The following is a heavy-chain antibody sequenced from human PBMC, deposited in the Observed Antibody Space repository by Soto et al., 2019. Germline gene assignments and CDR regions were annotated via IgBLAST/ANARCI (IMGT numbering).Heavy chain of an antibody. D-gene: IGHD3-10*01. J-gene: IGHJ6*02. V-gene: IGHV3-15*01. CDR2: IKSKTDGGTT. CDR3: AKDKGGVRANYYYYGMDV. Sequence: EVQLVESGGGLVQPGGSLRLSCAASGFTFSNAWMSWVRQVPGKGLEWVGRIKSKTDGGTTDYAAPVKGRFTISRDDSKNTLYLQMNSLRAEDTAVYYCAKDKGGVRANYYYYGMDVWGQGTTVTVSS. CDR1: GFTFSNAW.